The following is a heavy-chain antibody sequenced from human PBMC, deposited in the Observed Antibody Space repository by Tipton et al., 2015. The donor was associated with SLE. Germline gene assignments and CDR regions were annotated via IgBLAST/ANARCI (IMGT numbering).Heavy chain of an antibody. CDR2: IYYSGNI. CDR3: ASGFSGSLGGY. Sequence: TLSLTCTVSGGSISSSSYYWGWIRQPPGKGLEWIGSIYYSGNIYYNPSLKSRVTISVDTSKDQFSLKLSSVTAADTAVYYCASGFSGSLGGYWGQGTLVTVSS. CDR1: GGSISSSSYY. D-gene: IGHD1-26*01. V-gene: IGHV4-39*07. J-gene: IGHJ4*02.